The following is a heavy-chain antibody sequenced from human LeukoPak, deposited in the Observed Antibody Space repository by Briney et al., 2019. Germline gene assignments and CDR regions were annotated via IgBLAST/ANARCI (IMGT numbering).Heavy chain of an antibody. Sequence: SETLSLTCAVYGGSFSGYYWSWIRQPAGKGLEWIGEINHSGSTNYNPSLKSRVTISVDTSKNQFSLKLGSVTAADTAVYYCARGGPIVDIVATVGGYYYGMDVWGQGTTVTVSS. CDR2: INHSGST. D-gene: IGHD5-12*01. CDR1: GGSFSGYY. J-gene: IGHJ6*02. V-gene: IGHV4-34*01. CDR3: ARGGPIVDIVATVGGYYYGMDV.